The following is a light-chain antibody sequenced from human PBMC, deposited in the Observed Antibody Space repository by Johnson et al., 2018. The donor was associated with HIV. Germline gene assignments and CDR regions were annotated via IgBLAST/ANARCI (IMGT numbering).Light chain of an antibody. V-gene: IGLV1-51*02. CDR1: SSNIGNNY. Sequence: QPVLTQPPSVSAAPGQKVTISCSGSSSNIGNNYVSWYQQLPGTAPKLLIYESNQRPSGIPDRFSGSKSGTSATLGITGLQTGDEADYYCGTWDSSLSAGIFGTGTKVTGL. CDR2: ESN. J-gene: IGLJ1*01. CDR3: GTWDSSLSAGI.